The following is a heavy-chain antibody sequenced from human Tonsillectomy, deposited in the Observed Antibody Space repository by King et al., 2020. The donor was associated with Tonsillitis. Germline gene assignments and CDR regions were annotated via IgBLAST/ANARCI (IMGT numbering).Heavy chain of an antibody. V-gene: IGHV3-48*03. CDR2: ISGSGSTI. CDR1: GFTFSSYE. Sequence: VQLVESGGGLVQPGGSLRLSCAASGFTFSSYEMNWVRQAPGKGLVWLSYISGSGSTIYYADSVKGRFTISRDNAKNSLYLQMNSLRAEDTAVYYCARDGGYYDSSGPFDYWGQGTLVTVSS. J-gene: IGHJ4*02. D-gene: IGHD3-22*01. CDR3: ARDGGYYDSSGPFDY.